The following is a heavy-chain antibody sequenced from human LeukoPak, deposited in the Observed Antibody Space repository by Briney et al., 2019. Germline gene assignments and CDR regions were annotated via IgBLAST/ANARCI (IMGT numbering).Heavy chain of an antibody. D-gene: IGHD3-10*01. J-gene: IGHJ4*02. CDR1: GFTFSSYA. Sequence: PGGSLRLSCSASGFTFSSYAMHWVRQAPGKGPEYVSAISSNGGSTYYADSVKGRFTISRDNSKNTLYLQMSSLRAEDTAVYYCVKALLWSDYWGQGTLVTVSS. CDR2: ISSNGGST. CDR3: VKALLWSDY. V-gene: IGHV3-64D*06.